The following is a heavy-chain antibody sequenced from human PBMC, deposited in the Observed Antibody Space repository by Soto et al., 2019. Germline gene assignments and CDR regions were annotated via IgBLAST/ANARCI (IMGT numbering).Heavy chain of an antibody. J-gene: IGHJ4*02. V-gene: IGHV3-74*01. CDR1: GFTFSSYW. D-gene: IGHD3-22*01. CDR3: ARPRYDGSGTPFDH. CDR2: INGDGSTT. Sequence: EVQLVESGGALVQPGGSLRLSCAASGFTFSSYWMHWVRQAPGKGLVWVSRINGDGSTTTYADSVKGRFIISRDNAKTMRYLQMNSLTAEDTAVYYCARPRYDGSGTPFDHWGQGTLVTVSS.